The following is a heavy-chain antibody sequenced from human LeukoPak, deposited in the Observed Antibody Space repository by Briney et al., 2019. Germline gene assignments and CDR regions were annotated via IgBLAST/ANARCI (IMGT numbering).Heavy chain of an antibody. CDR3: ARGPSRITMET. V-gene: IGHV1-46*01. Sequence: ASVKVSCKASGYTFTSYYMHWVRQAPGQEVEWMGIINPSGGSTSYAQKFQGRVTMTRDTSTSTVYMELSSLRSEDTAVYYCARGPSRITMETWGQGTLVTVSS. J-gene: IGHJ5*02. D-gene: IGHD3-10*01. CDR2: INPSGGST. CDR1: GYTFTSYY.